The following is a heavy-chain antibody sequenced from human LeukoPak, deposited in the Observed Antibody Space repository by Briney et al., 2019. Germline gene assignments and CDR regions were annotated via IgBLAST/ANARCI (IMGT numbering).Heavy chain of an antibody. V-gene: IGHV4-34*01. CDR1: GGSFSGYH. D-gene: IGHD1-1*01. Sequence: SETLSLTCAVYGGSFSGYHWSWIRQPPGKGLEWIGEINHSGSTNYNPSLKSRVTISVDTSKNQFSLKLSSVTAADTAVYYCARGDGIDNWFDPWGQGTLVTVSS. J-gene: IGHJ5*02. CDR3: ARGDGIDNWFDP. CDR2: INHSGST.